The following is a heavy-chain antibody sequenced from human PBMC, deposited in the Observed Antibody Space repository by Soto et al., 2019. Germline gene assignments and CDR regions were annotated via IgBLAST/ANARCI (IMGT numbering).Heavy chain of an antibody. CDR3: AREGYCSSTSCYDYIPDAFDI. J-gene: IGHJ3*02. Sequence: SETLSLTCTVSGGSISSSSYYWGWIRQPPGKGLEWIGSIYYSGSTYYNPSLKSRVTISVDTSKNQFSLKLSSVTAADTAVYYRAREGYCSSTSCYDYIPDAFDIWGQGTMVTVSS. D-gene: IGHD2-2*01. CDR1: GGSISSSSYY. V-gene: IGHV4-39*02. CDR2: IYYSGST.